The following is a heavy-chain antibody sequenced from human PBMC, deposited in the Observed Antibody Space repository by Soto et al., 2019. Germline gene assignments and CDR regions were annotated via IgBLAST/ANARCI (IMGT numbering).Heavy chain of an antibody. D-gene: IGHD5-12*01. J-gene: IGHJ4*02. Sequence: SETLSLTCAVYGGSFSGYYWSWIRQPPGKGLEWIGEINHSGSTNYNPSLKSRVTISVDTSKNQFSLKLSSVTAADTAMYYCARVPFSGYDSRTIDYWGQGTLVTVSS. V-gene: IGHV4-34*01. CDR3: ARVPFSGYDSRTIDY. CDR1: GGSFSGYY. CDR2: INHSGST.